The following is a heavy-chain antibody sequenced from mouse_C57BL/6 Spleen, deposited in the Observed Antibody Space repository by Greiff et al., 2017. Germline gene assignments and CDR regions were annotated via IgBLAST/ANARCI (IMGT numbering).Heavy chain of an antibody. Sequence: EVKLMESGGGLVKPGGSLKLSCAASGFTFSDYGMHWVRQAPEKGLEWVAYISSGSSTIYYADTVKGRFTISRDNAKNTLFLQMTSLRSEDTAMYYCARDLIYDGPKWGRGTLVTVSA. CDR1: GFTFSDYG. V-gene: IGHV5-17*01. CDR2: ISSGSSTI. CDR3: ARDLIYDGPK. J-gene: IGHJ3*01. D-gene: IGHD2-3*01.